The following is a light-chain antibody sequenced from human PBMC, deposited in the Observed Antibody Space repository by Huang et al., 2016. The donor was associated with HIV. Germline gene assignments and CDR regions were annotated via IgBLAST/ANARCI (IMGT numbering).Light chain of an antibody. CDR3: QQSYTTPWT. Sequence: IQMTQSPPSLSASVGDRVTITCRASQSISRFLNWYQQKPGKAPKLLIYTASSLHSGVQSRFSASRSATDFTLTISSLQPEDFGTYFCQQSYTTPWTFGQGTKVEIK. J-gene: IGKJ1*01. CDR2: TAS. CDR1: QSISRF. V-gene: IGKV1-39*01.